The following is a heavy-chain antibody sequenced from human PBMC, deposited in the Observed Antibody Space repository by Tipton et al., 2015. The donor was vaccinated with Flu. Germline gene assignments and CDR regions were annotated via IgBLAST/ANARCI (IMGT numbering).Heavy chain of an antibody. V-gene: IGHV3-48*04. Sequence: GSLRLSCAASGFTFSSYSMNWVRQAPGKGLEWVSYISSSSSTIYYADSVKGRFTISRDNAKNSLYLQMNSLRAEDTAVYYCARIPSRHYDFWSGYYWVLARYFQHWGQGTLVTVSS. CDR3: ARIPSRHYDFWSGYYWVLARYFQH. D-gene: IGHD3-3*01. CDR2: ISSSSSTI. CDR1: GFTFSSYS. J-gene: IGHJ1*01.